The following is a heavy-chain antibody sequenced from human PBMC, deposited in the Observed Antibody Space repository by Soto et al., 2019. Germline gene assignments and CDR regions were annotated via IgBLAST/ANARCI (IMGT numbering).Heavy chain of an antibody. J-gene: IGHJ4*02. Sequence: SETLSLTCTVSGASISYGGFSWSWIRQSPGKGLEWIGYISHLESTYFHPSFKSRLTMSIDRTRNQFSLKLSSVTAADMAVYYCARGGGYDSFDYWGQGVLVTVAS. CDR3: ARGGGYDSFDY. D-gene: IGHD5-12*01. V-gene: IGHV4-30-2*06. CDR1: GASISYGGFS. CDR2: ISHLEST.